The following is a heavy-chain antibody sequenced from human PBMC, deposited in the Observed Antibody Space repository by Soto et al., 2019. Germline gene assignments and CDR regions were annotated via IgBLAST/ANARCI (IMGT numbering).Heavy chain of an antibody. CDR3: ARDDYGGHFY. Sequence: PSETLSLTCSVSGDSISSSYWSWIRQPPGKGLEWIGYIYYSGSTNYNPSLKSRVTISVDTSKNQFSLKLSSVTAADTAVYYCARDDYGGHFYWGQGTLVTVSS. CDR2: IYYSGST. V-gene: IGHV4-59*01. D-gene: IGHD4-17*01. J-gene: IGHJ4*02. CDR1: GDSISSSY.